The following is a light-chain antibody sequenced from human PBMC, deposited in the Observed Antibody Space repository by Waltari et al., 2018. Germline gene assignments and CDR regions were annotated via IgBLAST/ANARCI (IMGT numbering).Light chain of an antibody. CDR3: QQSYRTPPLT. CDR1: QSISGY. J-gene: IGKJ4*01. V-gene: IGKV1-39*01. CDR2: VTS. Sequence: DIQMTQSPSSLSASVGDSVTITCRASQSISGYLNWYQQKPGKAPKVLIYVTSSLQSGVPSRFSGSGSGTDFTLTITSLQPEDFATYYCQQSYRTPPLTFGGGTKVEIK.